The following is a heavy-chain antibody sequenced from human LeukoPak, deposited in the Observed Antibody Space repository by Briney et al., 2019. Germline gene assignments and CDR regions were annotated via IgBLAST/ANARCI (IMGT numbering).Heavy chain of an antibody. D-gene: IGHD2-8*02. CDR2: ITGTGGRGGI. J-gene: IGHJ4*02. CDR1: GFTYANYA. CDR3: TKGDRGHCTGVKCYPFDY. V-gene: IGHV3-23*01. Sequence: PGGSLRLSCVASGFTYANYAMNWVRQAPGKRLEWVASITGTGGRGGIYYADSVKGRFTISRDNSKNTLFLQMSSLRAEDTAGYHCTKGDRGHCTGVKCYPFDYWGQGTVVTVSS.